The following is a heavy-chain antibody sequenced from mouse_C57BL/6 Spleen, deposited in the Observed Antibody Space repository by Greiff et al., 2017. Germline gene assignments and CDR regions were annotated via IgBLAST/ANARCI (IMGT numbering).Heavy chain of an antibody. CDR3: ARKMDYGSSPFDY. J-gene: IGHJ2*01. CDR2: IYPGDGDT. Sequence: QVQLQQSGPELVKPGASVKISCKASGYAFSSSWMHWVKQRPGKGLEWIGRIYPGDGDTNYNGKFKGKATLTADKSSSTAYMQLSSLTSEDSAVXVCARKMDYGSSPFDYWGQGTTLTVSS. V-gene: IGHV1-82*01. D-gene: IGHD1-1*01. CDR1: GYAFSSSW.